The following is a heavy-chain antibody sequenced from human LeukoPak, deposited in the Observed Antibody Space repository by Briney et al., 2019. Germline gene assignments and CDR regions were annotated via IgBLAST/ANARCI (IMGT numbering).Heavy chain of an antibody. D-gene: IGHD6-19*01. V-gene: IGHV3-23*01. CDR1: GFSLSSYA. CDR2: TSSSDSGT. Sequence: GGSLRLSCAASGFSLSSYAMSWVRQAPGKGLEWVSATSSSDSGTYYADSVKGRFTISRDNAKNSLSLQMNSLSAEDTAVYYCATERGIAVANNDYWGQGTLVTVSS. J-gene: IGHJ4*02. CDR3: ATERGIAVANNDY.